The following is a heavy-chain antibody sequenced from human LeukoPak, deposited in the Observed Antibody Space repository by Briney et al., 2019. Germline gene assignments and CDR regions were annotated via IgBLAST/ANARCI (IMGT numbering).Heavy chain of an antibody. V-gene: IGHV4-59*13. CDR1: GDSLSRYY. CDR3: ARRPHNYYDSSGYYFDP. J-gene: IGHJ5*02. D-gene: IGHD3-22*01. CDR2: LYYRGST. Sequence: SETLSLTRTVSGDSLSRYYRSWMPHPPGKGREGRGYLYYRGSTNHNPPLQSRVAISLDTSQNHFSLKLNSLTAERQALYYLARRPHNYYDSSGYYFDPWGQGTLVTVSS.